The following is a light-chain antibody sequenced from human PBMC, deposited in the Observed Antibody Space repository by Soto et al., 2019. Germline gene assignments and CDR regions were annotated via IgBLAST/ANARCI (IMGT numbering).Light chain of an antibody. J-gene: IGKJ1*01. CDR2: DAS. Sequence: ENVLTQSPGTLSLSPGERATLSCRASQSVSSSYLAWYQQKPGQPPSLLIFDASNRATGIPDRFSGSGSGTDFTLTISSLEPEDFAVSYCQQYGSSPPSWTFGQGTKVEIK. CDR1: QSVSSSY. V-gene: IGKV3-20*01. CDR3: QQYGSSPPSWT.